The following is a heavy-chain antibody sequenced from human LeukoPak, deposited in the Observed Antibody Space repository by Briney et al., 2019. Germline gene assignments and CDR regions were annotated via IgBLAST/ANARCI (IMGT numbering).Heavy chain of an antibody. CDR3: ARENNWNYGTFDY. V-gene: IGHV3-48*01. J-gene: IGHJ4*02. CDR1: GFTFSSYS. CDR2: ISSSSSTI. D-gene: IGHD1-7*01. Sequence: GSLRLSCAASGFTFSSYSMNWVRQAPGKGLEWVSYISSSSSTIYYADSVKGRFTISRDNAKNSLYLQMNSLRAEDTAVYYCARENNWNYGTFDYWGQGTLVTVSS.